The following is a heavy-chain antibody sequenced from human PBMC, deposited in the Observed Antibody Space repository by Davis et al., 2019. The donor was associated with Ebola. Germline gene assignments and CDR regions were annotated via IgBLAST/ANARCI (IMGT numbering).Heavy chain of an antibody. V-gene: IGHV3-30*03. D-gene: IGHD5-24*01. Sequence: GESLKISCAASGFTFSSYGMHWVRQAPGKGLEWVAVISYDGSNKYYADSVKGRFTISRDNSKNTLFLQMNNLRVEDTAFYFCTRQGRPTTEGGTEIPKYWGQGTLVTVSS. J-gene: IGHJ4*02. CDR3: TRQGRPTTEGGTEIPKY. CDR2: ISYDGSNK. CDR1: GFTFSSYG.